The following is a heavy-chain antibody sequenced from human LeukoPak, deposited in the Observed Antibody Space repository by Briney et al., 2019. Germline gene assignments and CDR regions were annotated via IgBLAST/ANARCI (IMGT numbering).Heavy chain of an antibody. J-gene: IGHJ3*02. CDR2: ISSSSSSI. V-gene: IGHV3-21*01. D-gene: IGHD5-12*01. CDR3: ARAGYSDAFDI. CDR1: GFTFTVYN. Sequence: GESLRLSCAASGFTFTVYNMNWVRQAPGKGLEWVSSISSSSSSIYYADSVKGRFTISRDNAKNSLYLQMNSLGAEDTAVYYCARAGYSDAFDIWGQGTMVTVSS.